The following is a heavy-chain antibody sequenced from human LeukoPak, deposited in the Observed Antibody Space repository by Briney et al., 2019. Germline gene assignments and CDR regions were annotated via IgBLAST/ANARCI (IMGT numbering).Heavy chain of an antibody. J-gene: IGHJ3*02. Sequence: GASVKVSCKASGYTFTGYYMHWVRQAPGQGLEWMGWINPNSGGTNYAQKFQGRVTMTRDTSISTAYMELSRLRSDDTAVYYCARGGDCYSSGNDAFDIWGQGTMVTVSS. CDR2: INPNSGGT. V-gene: IGHV1-2*02. D-gene: IGHD2-21*02. CDR3: ARGGDCYSSGNDAFDI. CDR1: GYTFTGYY.